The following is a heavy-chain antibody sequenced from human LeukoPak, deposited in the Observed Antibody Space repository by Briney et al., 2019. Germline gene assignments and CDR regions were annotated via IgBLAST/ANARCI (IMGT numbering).Heavy chain of an antibody. Sequence: GGSLRLSCAASGFTFSSYGMHWVRQAPGKGLEWVAFIRYDGSNKYYADSVKGRFTISRDNSKNTLYLQMNSLRAEDTAVYYCAKDPGYSSSWYQSYYYYYYMDVWGKGTTVTVSS. V-gene: IGHV3-30*02. CDR1: GFTFSSYG. CDR3: AKDPGYSSSWYQSYYYYYYMDV. D-gene: IGHD6-13*01. CDR2: IRYDGSNK. J-gene: IGHJ6*03.